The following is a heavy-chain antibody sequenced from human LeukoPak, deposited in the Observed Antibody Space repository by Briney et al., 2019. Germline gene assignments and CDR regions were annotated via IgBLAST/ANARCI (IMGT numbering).Heavy chain of an antibody. CDR1: GGTFSSYA. Sequence: PVKVSCKASGGTFSSYAISWVRQAPGQGLEWMGGIIPIFGTANYAQKFQGRVTITADESTSTAYMELSSLRSEDTAVYYCARTIEYSSSYYDYYYYYMDVWGKGTTVTVSS. CDR3: ARTIEYSSSYYDYYYYYMDV. D-gene: IGHD6-6*01. CDR2: IIPIFGTA. V-gene: IGHV1-69*01. J-gene: IGHJ6*03.